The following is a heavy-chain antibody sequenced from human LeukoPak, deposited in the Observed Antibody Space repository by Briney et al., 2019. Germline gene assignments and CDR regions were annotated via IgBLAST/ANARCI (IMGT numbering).Heavy chain of an antibody. CDR2: INPNSGRT. D-gene: IGHD3-10*01. CDR1: GYTFTGYY. J-gene: IGHJ3*02. Sequence: GASVKVSCKASGYTFTGYYIYWVRQAPGQGLEWMGRINPNSGRTNYAQKFKGRVTMTRDTPISTAYMELSRLTSDDTALYYCARDRGSGSYYILDAFDIWGQGTMVTVSS. CDR3: ARDRGSGSYYILDAFDI. V-gene: IGHV1-2*06.